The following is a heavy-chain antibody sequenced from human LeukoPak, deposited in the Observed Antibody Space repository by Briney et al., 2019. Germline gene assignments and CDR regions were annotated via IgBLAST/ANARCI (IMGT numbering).Heavy chain of an antibody. Sequence: GGSLRLSCAASGFTFSSYWMSWVRQAPGKGLEWVANIKQDGSEKYYVDSVKGRFTISRDNAKNSLYLQMNSLRAEDTAVYYCARDPWTNSDYDGFDYWGQGTLVTVSS. CDR3: ARDPWTNSDYDGFDY. CDR1: GFTFSSYW. V-gene: IGHV3-7*01. CDR2: IKQDGSEK. D-gene: IGHD5-12*01. J-gene: IGHJ4*02.